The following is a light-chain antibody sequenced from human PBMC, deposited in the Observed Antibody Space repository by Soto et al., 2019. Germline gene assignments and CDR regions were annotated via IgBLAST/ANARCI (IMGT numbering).Light chain of an antibody. CDR1: QSVSSY. V-gene: IGKV3-11*01. CDR2: DAS. J-gene: IGKJ4*01. Sequence: EIVLTQSPANLSLSPGERATLSCRASQSVSSYLAWYQQKPGQAPRLLMYDASNRATGIPARFSGSGSGTDFTLTISSLEPEDFAVYYCQQRSNWPLTFGGGTKVEIK. CDR3: QQRSNWPLT.